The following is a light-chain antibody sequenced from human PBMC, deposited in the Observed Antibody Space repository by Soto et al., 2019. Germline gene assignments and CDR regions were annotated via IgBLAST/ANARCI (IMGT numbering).Light chain of an antibody. V-gene: IGKV3D-20*01. CDR3: QHYGSSPWT. Sequence: EIVLTQSPATLSLSPGERATLSCGASQTVGSTYLAWYQQKPGLAPRLLIYDASSRATGIPDRFSGSGSGTDFTHTISRLEPEDFAVYYCQHYGSSPWTFGQGTKVEIK. J-gene: IGKJ1*01. CDR1: QTVGSTY. CDR2: DAS.